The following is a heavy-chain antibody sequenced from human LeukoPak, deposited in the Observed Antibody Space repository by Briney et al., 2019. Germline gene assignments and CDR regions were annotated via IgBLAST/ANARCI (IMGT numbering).Heavy chain of an antibody. D-gene: IGHD3-10*01. V-gene: IGHV3-30*18. CDR2: ISYDGSNK. J-gene: IGHJ5*02. Sequence: GGSLRLSCAASGFTFSSYGMHWVRQAPGKGLEWVAVISYDGSNKYYADSVKGRFTISRDNSKNMLYLQMNSLRAEDTAVYYCAKEGGRFAFGNWFDPWGQGTLVTVSS. CDR1: GFTFSSYG. CDR3: AKEGGRFAFGNWFDP.